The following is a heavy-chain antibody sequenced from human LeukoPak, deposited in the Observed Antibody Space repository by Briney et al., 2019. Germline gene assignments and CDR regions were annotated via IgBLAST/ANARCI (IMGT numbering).Heavy chain of an antibody. CDR1: DGSISSSNFY. J-gene: IGHJ6*03. V-gene: IGHV4-39*01. Sequence: SETLSLTCTVSDGSISSSNFYWGWIRQPPGKGLEYIGNIYYSGTTYYNPSLKSRVTISVDTSKNQFSLKLSSVTAADTAVYYCARSDYYYMDVWGKGTTVTVSS. CDR3: ARSDYYYMDV. CDR2: IYYSGTT.